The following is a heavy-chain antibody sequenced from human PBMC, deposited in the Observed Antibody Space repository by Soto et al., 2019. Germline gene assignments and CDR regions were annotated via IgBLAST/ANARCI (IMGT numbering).Heavy chain of an antibody. Sequence: GASVKVSCKASGYTFTSYGISWVRQAPGQGLEWMGWISAYNGNTNYAQKLQGRVTMTTDTSTSTAYMELRSLRSDDTAVYYCARDEYSNYVGSVDFDYWGQGTPVTVSS. CDR3: ARDEYSNYVGSVDFDY. V-gene: IGHV1-18*01. D-gene: IGHD4-4*01. CDR1: GYTFTSYG. CDR2: ISAYNGNT. J-gene: IGHJ4*02.